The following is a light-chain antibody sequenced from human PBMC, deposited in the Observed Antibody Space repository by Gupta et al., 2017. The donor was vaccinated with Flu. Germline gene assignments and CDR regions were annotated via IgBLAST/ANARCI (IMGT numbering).Light chain of an antibody. CDR1: SSIIGAGYD. Sequence: TTSFTVSSSIIGAGYDFHWYHQFPGTAPKLLSYGNSNRPSGVPDRFSGSKSGSSASLAITGLQAEDEADDYCQSYDSSLSGVVFGGGTKLTVL. CDR2: GNS. V-gene: IGLV1-40*01. CDR3: QSYDSSLSGVV. J-gene: IGLJ3*02.